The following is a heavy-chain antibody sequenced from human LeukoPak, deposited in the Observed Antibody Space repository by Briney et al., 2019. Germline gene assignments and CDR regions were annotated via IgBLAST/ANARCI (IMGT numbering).Heavy chain of an antibody. CDR3: ATAPTMVGPTFD. J-gene: IGHJ4*02. V-gene: IGHV1-69*13. D-gene: IGHD1-26*01. CDR2: ILPMFGST. Sequence: SVKVSCKASGSTFSSYAVSWVRQAPGQGLEWMGGILPMFGSTNFAHKFQGRLTITADESTKTVYMELNSLTSEDTAVYYCATAPTMVGPTFDWGQGTLVTVSS. CDR1: GSTFSSYA.